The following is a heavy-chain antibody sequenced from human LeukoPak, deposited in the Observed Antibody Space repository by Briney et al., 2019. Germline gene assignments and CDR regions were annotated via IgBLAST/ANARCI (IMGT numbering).Heavy chain of an antibody. CDR2: IIPIFGTA. V-gene: IGHV1-69*06. CDR3: ASGYSSSFSGAFDI. J-gene: IGHJ3*02. Sequence: SVKVSCKASGYTFTSYAISWVRQAPGQGLEWMGGIIPIFGTANYAQKFQGRVTITADKSTSTAYMELSSLRSEDTAVYYCASGYSSSFSGAFDIWGQGTMVTVSS. CDR1: GYTFTSYA. D-gene: IGHD6-13*01.